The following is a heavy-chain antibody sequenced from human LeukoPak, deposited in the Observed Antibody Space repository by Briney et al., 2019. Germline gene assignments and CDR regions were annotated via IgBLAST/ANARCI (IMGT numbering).Heavy chain of an antibody. CDR2: IKQDGSEK. D-gene: IGHD3-22*01. CDR3: ARPRSSYYYDSSGYRRDAFDI. CDR1: GFTFSSYW. V-gene: IGHV3-7*01. J-gene: IGHJ3*02. Sequence: GGSLRLSCAASGFTFSSYWMSWVRQAPGKGLEWVANIKQDGSEKYYVDSVKGRFTISRDNAKNSLYPQMNSLRAEDTAVYYCARPRSSYYYDSSGYRRDAFDIWGQGTMVTVSS.